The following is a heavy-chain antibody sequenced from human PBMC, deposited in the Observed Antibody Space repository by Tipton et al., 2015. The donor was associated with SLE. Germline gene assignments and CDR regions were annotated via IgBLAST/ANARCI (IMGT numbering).Heavy chain of an antibody. Sequence: TLSLTCTVSGGSLSSGDCSWSWVRQPPGKGLEWIGHIFHSGSAYYNPSLKSRVTMSVDRSRNQFSLRLTSMTAADTAVYYCARDFGDVGRFDSWGQGTLVTVSS. CDR1: GGSLSSGDCS. J-gene: IGHJ5*01. D-gene: IGHD3-10*01. CDR2: IFHSGSA. V-gene: IGHV4-30-2*01. CDR3: ARDFGDVGRFDS.